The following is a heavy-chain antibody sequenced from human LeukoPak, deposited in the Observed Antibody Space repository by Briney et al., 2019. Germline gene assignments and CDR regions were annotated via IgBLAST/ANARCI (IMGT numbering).Heavy chain of an antibody. D-gene: IGHD5-12*01. CDR3: AKSGYDFGGWFDP. CDR1: GYTFSSYG. V-gene: IGHV3-30*02. CDR2: IRYDGSNK. Sequence: GGSLRLSCAASGYTFSSYGMNWVPQAPGKGLEWVAFIRYDGSNKYYADSVKGRFTISRDNSKNTLYLQMNSLRAEDTAVYYCAKSGYDFGGWFDPWGQGTLVTVSS. J-gene: IGHJ5*02.